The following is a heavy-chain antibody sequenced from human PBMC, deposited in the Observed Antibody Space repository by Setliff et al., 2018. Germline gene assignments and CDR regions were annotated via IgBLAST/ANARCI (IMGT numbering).Heavy chain of an antibody. D-gene: IGHD6-13*01. CDR1: GGSISSSSYY. Sequence: SETLSLTCTVSGGSISSSSYYWGWIRQPPGKGLEWIGSIYYSGSTYYNPSLKSRVTISVDTSKNQFSLKLGSVTAADTAVYYCARRGRGSSWFDTLFDYWGQGTLVTVSS. V-gene: IGHV4-39*01. J-gene: IGHJ4*02. CDR3: ARRGRGSSWFDTLFDY. CDR2: IYYSGST.